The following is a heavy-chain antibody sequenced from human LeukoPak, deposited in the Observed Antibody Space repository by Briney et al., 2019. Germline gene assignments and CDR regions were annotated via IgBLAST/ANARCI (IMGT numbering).Heavy chain of an antibody. CDR2: INPSDIST. CDR3: GRVNSGGYRLDY. V-gene: IGHV1-46*01. D-gene: IGHD2-15*01. Sequence: ASVKVSCEASGYTFTSYYIHWVRQAPGQGLEWMGAINPSDISTTYAQKFQGRVTMTRDTHTSTVYMQLTSLRSEDTAVYYCGRVNSGGYRLDYWGQGTLVTVSS. CDR1: GYTFTSYY. J-gene: IGHJ4*02.